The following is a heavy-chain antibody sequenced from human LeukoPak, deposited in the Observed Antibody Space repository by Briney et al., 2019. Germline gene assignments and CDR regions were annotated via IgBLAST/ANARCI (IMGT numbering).Heavy chain of an antibody. D-gene: IGHD2-21*02. Sequence: SETLSLTCAVYGGSFSGYYWSWIRQPPGKGLEWIGSIHYSRGTYYNPSLKSRVTLSVDTSKNQFSLILSSVTAADTAVYFCARHSRVLTAILEYFQHWGQGTPVTVSS. CDR1: GGSFSGYY. CDR2: IHYSRGT. V-gene: IGHV4-34*01. CDR3: ARHSRVLTAILEYFQH. J-gene: IGHJ1*01.